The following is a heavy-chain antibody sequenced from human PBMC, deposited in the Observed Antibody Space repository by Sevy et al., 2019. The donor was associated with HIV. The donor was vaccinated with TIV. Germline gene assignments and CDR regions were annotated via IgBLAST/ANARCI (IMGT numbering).Heavy chain of an antibody. D-gene: IGHD6-19*01. V-gene: IGHV3-30*04. Sequence: GGALRLSCAASGFTFSRSAMHWVRQAPGKGLEWVAVISYDGRDQYYADSVRGRFSISRDNSENAIHAQMNSLRVEDTAIYYCAKDGGIAWSDFDYWGQGTLVTVSS. CDR2: ISYDGRDQ. J-gene: IGHJ4*02. CDR3: AKDGGIAWSDFDY. CDR1: GFTFSRSA.